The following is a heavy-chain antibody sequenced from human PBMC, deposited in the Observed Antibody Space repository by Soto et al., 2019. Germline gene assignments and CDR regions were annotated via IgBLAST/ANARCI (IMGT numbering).Heavy chain of an antibody. Sequence: QLQLQESGPGLVKPSETLSLTCTVSGVSISTSYWSWIRQPPGEGLEWLGYVYHIGSTKYNPALNNRVTISIDTSQNPFSLKLESVSAADTALYYCARDGSGHDFWDGPWYFDSWGQGTLVTVSS. CDR1: GVSISTSY. CDR2: VYHIGST. D-gene: IGHD3-3*01. J-gene: IGHJ4*02. CDR3: ARDGSGHDFWDGPWYFDS. V-gene: IGHV4-59*01.